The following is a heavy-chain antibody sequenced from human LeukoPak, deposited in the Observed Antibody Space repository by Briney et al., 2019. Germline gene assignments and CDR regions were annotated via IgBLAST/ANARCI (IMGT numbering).Heavy chain of an antibody. V-gene: IGHV3-48*02. D-gene: IGHD3-10*01. J-gene: IGHJ4*02. CDR2: ITGSSNTI. CDR3: ARLVLLSPPQRDYFDY. Sequence: PGGSLRLSCAASGFTFSTYSMNWVRQAPGKGLEWVSYITGSSNTIYYADSVKGRFTISRDNAKNSLYLQMNSLRDEDTAVYYCARLVLLSPPQRDYFDYWGQGALVTVSS. CDR1: GFTFSTYS.